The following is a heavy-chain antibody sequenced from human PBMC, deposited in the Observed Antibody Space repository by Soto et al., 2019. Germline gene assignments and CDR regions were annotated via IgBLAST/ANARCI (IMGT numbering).Heavy chain of an antibody. V-gene: IGHV3-74*01. CDR3: ARDFYDLYYYYMDV. Sequence: GGSLRLSCAASGFTFSSYWMHWVRQAPGKGLVWVSRINSDGSSTSYADSVRGRSTTSRDNAKKTQFLQMNSLRAEETAVYYCARDFYDLYYYYMDVWGKGTTVTVSS. D-gene: IGHD3-3*01. CDR2: INSDGSST. CDR1: GFTFSSYW. J-gene: IGHJ6*03.